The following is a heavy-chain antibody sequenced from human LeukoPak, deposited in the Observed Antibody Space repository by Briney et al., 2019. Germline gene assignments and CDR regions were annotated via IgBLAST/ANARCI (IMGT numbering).Heavy chain of an antibody. CDR1: GYTFTGYY. CDR2: INPNSGGT. D-gene: IGHD3-22*01. J-gene: IGHJ4*02. V-gene: IGHV1-2*02. Sequence: ASVTVSCKASGYTFTGYYMHWVRQAPGQGLEWMGWINPNSGGTNYAQKFQGRVTMTRDTSISTAYMELSRLRSDDTAVYYCARDYYDSRGYYYSLERDYWGQGTLVTVSS. CDR3: ARDYYDSRGYYYSLERDY.